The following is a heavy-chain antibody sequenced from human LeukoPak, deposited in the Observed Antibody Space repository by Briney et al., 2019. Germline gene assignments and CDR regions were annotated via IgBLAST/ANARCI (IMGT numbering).Heavy chain of an antibody. Sequence: GGSLRLSCAASGFTFSSYSMNWVRQAPGKGLEWVSSISSSSCYIYYEDSVKGRITISRDNAKNSLYLQMNSLRAEDTAGYYCARRSTALFYADYWGQGTLVTVSS. CDR1: GFTFSSYS. CDR2: ISSSSCYI. V-gene: IGHV3-21*01. J-gene: IGHJ4*02. D-gene: IGHD3-3*01. CDR3: ARRSTALFYADY.